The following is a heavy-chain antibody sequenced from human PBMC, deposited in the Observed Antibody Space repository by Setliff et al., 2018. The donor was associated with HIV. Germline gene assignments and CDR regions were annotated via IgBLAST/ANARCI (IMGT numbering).Heavy chain of an antibody. V-gene: IGHV3-23*01. CDR2: ISGTGDNI. Sequence: GGSLRLSCAASGFTFSTYAMSWVRQAPGKGLEWVSSISGTGDNIYYADSVKGRFTISRDNAKNSLYLQINSLRVEDTALYYCAKDTLPASARGSSMDVWGKGTTVTVSS. CDR3: AKDTLPASARGSSMDV. CDR1: GFTFSTYA. J-gene: IGHJ6*03.